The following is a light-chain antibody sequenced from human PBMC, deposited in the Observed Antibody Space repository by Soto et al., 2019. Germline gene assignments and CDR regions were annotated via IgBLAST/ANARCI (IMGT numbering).Light chain of an antibody. V-gene: IGKV1-5*03. CDR3: EQYNSYSWT. J-gene: IGKJ1*01. Sequence: DIQMTQSPSTLSASVGARVTITARASQSISNWLAWYQQKPGKAPSLLIYKASSLQSGVPSTFSGSGSGREFTLTICSLQPEDFATYYCEQYNSYSWTFGRGTKVQIK. CDR2: KAS. CDR1: QSISNW.